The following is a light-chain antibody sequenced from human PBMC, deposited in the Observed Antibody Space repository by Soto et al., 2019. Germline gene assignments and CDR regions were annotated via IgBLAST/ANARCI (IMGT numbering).Light chain of an antibody. V-gene: IGLV2-14*01. CDR2: EVS. CDR1: SSDVGGYNY. J-gene: IGLJ1*01. Sequence: QSALTQHASVSGSPGQSITISFTGTSSDVGGYNYVSWYQQHPGKAPKLIIYEVSNRPSGVSNRFSGSKSGNTASLTISGLQAEDVADYYCSSYTNSGTRVFGTGTKVTVL. CDR3: SSYTNSGTRV.